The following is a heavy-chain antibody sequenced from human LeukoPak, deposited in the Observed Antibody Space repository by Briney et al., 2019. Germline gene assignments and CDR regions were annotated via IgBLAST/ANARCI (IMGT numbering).Heavy chain of an antibody. CDR2: IYYSGST. J-gene: IGHJ5*02. V-gene: IGHV4-31*03. CDR1: GGSLSSGGYY. Sequence: PSQTLSLTCSVSGGSLSSGGYYWSWLRQHPGKGLEYIGHIYYSGSTHYTPSLKSRVTISIDTSKNQFSLKVTSVTAADTAVYYCARAGSYRWFDPWGQGTLVTVSS. D-gene: IGHD3-10*01. CDR3: ARAGSYRWFDP.